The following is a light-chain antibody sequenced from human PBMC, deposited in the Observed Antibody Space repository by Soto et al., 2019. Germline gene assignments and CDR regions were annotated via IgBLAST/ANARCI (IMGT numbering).Light chain of an antibody. CDR1: TSNIGYNT. Sequence: QAVVTQPPSASGTPGQRVTISCSGSTSNIGYNTVHWFQQLPGTAPKLLIFTNNQRPSGIPDRFSGSKSGTSASLAISGLQSEDEADYFCATWDDSRNGWVFGGGTQLTVL. CDR2: TNN. CDR3: ATWDDSRNGWV. V-gene: IGLV1-44*01. J-gene: IGLJ7*01.